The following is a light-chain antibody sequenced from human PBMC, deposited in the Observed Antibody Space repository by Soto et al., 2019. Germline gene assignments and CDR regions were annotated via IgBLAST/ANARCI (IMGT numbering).Light chain of an antibody. Sequence: DIQMTQSPSTLSASVGDRVTITCRASQSISSWLAWYQQKPGKAPKLLIYDASSLGSGVPSRFSGSGSGTEFTVNISSLQTDDFASYDCQQYHCYSRTFGQGTKVEVE. CDR2: DAS. CDR3: QQYHCYSRT. CDR1: QSISSW. J-gene: IGKJ1*01. V-gene: IGKV1-5*01.